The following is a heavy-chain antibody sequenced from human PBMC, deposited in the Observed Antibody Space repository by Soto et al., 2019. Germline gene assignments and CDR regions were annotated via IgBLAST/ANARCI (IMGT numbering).Heavy chain of an antibody. D-gene: IGHD3-10*01. Sequence: QVQLVQSGAEVKKPGSSVKVSCKASGGTFSSYAISWVRQAPGQGLEWMGGIIPICGTANYAQKFQGRVTITADEFTSTAYLQLSSLRSEATAVSYCARDHRITMVRGVILDYYYGMDVWGQGTTVTVSS. V-gene: IGHV1-69*01. J-gene: IGHJ6*02. CDR3: ARDHRITMVRGVILDYYYGMDV. CDR2: IIPICGTA. CDR1: GGTFSSYA.